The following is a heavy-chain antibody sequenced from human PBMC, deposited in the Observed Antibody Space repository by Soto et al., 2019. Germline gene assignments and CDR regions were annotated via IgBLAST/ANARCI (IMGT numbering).Heavy chain of an antibody. J-gene: IGHJ5*02. V-gene: IGHV1-3*01. D-gene: IGHD1-1*01. CDR3: AGPHDRAGLGT. CDR1: ENTFSTYL. CDR2: HNGYNGQT. Sequence: GASVKVSCKASENTFSTYLVHWVCQVHGQGLEWMGWHNGYNGQTEYSQKFQGRVTITRDTSAKTAYLELRSLTSEDTAVYYCAGPHDRAGLGTWGQGTLVTVSS.